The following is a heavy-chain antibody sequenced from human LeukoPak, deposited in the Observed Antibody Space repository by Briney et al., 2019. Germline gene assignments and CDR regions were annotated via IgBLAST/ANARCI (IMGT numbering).Heavy chain of an antibody. J-gene: IGHJ4*02. D-gene: IGHD2/OR15-2a*01. Sequence: GGSLRLSCAASGFTFSSYGMHWVRQAPGKGLEWVALIWYDGSNKYYADSVKGRLTISRNNSKNTLYLQMNSLRAEDTAVYYCAREGPRGNSQFDYWGQGTLVTVSS. CDR3: AREGPRGNSQFDY. CDR2: IWYDGSNK. V-gene: IGHV3-33*08. CDR1: GFTFSSYG.